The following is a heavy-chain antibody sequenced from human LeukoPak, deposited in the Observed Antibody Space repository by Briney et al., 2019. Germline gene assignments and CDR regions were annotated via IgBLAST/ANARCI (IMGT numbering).Heavy chain of an antibody. Sequence: SETLSLTCTVSGGSISSYYWSWIRQPAGKGLEWIGRIYTSGSTNYNPSLKSRVTMSVDTSKNQFSLKLSSVTAADTAVYYCARGHGYSSSWYNPRWFDPWGQGTLVTVSS. CDR2: IYTSGST. J-gene: IGHJ5*02. D-gene: IGHD6-13*01. CDR1: GGSISSYY. V-gene: IGHV4-4*07. CDR3: ARGHGYSSSWYNPRWFDP.